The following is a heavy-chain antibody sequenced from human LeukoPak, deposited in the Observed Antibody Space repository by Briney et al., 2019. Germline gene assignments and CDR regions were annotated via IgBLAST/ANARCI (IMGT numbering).Heavy chain of an antibody. CDR2: VSYDGSDK. Sequence: PGRSLRLSCAPSGFTFSSYGIHWVRQAPGKGLEWVATVSYDGSDKYYADSVKGRFTISRDNSKNTLYLQMSSLRAEDTAVYYCARDRCTNGVCYLDYWGQRTLVTVSS. CDR1: GFTFSSYG. V-gene: IGHV3-33*05. D-gene: IGHD2-8*01. J-gene: IGHJ4*02. CDR3: ARDRCTNGVCYLDY.